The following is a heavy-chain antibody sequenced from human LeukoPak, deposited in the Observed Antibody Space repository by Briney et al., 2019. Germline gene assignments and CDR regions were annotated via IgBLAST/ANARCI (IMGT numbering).Heavy chain of an antibody. J-gene: IGHJ4*02. CDR3: ARGRGFSSGWFSDY. Sequence: SETLSLTCAVYGGSFSVYYWSWIRQPPGKGLEWIGEINHSGSTNYNPSLKSRVTISVDTSKNQFSLKLSSVTAADTAVYYCARGRGFSSGWFSDYWGQGTLVTVSS. D-gene: IGHD6-19*01. CDR1: GGSFSVYY. V-gene: IGHV4-34*01. CDR2: INHSGST.